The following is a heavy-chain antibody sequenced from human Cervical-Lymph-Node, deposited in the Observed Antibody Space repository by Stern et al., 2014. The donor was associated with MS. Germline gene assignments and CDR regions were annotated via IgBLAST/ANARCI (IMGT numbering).Heavy chain of an antibody. CDR1: GYTFTNYG. V-gene: IGHV1-18*01. D-gene: IGHD1-26*01. CDR2: ISTYNGRT. J-gene: IGHJ4*02. Sequence: QVQLLQPGAEVKKPGASVKVSCKPTGYTFTNYGISWVRQAPGQGLECMGWISTYNGRTNYAQKLQGRLTMTRDTSTSTAYMDLRSLTSDDTAVYYCARRSGSYSFDYWGQGTLVTVSS. CDR3: ARRSGSYSFDY.